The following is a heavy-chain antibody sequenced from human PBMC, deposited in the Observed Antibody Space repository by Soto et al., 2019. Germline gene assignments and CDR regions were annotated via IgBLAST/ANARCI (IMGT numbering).Heavy chain of an antibody. CDR2: ISYDGSNK. D-gene: IGHD3-16*01. J-gene: IGHJ4*02. Sequence: QVQLVESGGGVVQPGRSLRLSCAASGFTFSSYAMHWVRQAPGKGLEWVAVISYDGSNKYYADSVKGRFTISRDNSKNSVDLQKTTLGAADTAVYYCAGTSYDPAGGEHRGGGLGFFFDYWGQGTLLAVCS. CDR1: GFTFSSYA. V-gene: IGHV3-30-3*01. CDR3: AGTSYDPAGGEHRGGGLGFFFDY.